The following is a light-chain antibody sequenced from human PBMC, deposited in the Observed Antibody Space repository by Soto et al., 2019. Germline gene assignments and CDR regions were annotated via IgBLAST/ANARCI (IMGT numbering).Light chain of an antibody. V-gene: IGKV1-27*01. J-gene: IGKJ3*01. CDR3: QKYNRAPPFT. CDR1: QGISNY. CDR2: AAS. Sequence: DIQMTQSPSSLSASVGDRVTITCRASQGISNYLAWYQQKPGKVPKLLIYAASTLQSGVPSRFSGSGSGTDFPPTIRRLPPEDVGTFYCQKYNRAPPFTFGPGNKVDIK.